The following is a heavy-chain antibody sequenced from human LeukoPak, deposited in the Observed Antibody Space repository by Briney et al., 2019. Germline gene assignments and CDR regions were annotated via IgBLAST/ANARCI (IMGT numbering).Heavy chain of an antibody. CDR3: ARDSWPEVVRFDY. J-gene: IGHJ4*02. D-gene: IGHD1-14*01. V-gene: IGHV4-38-2*02. CDR2: KHHSGNI. Sequence: SETLSLTCNVFDYSISSGYYWGWIRQPPGKGLEWIGSKHHSGNIDDNPSLKSRVSISIDTSKNQFSLKLSSVTAADTAVYYCARDSWPEVVRFDYWGQGILVTVSP. CDR1: DYSISSGYY.